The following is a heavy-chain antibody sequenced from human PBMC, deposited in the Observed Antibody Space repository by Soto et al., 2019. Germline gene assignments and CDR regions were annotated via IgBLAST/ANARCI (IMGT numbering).Heavy chain of an antibody. D-gene: IGHD3-3*01. Sequence: TETPSLSCTVSGGSVSSGSYYWSWIRQPPGKGLEWIGYIYYSGSTNYNPSLKSRVAMSVDTSKNHFSLKVSAVNAAETAGYYCAIHSDTIFRVIRRRLDAYDNWGQGPVIT. CDR2: IYYSGST. V-gene: IGHV4-61*01. CDR3: AIHSDTIFRVIRRRLDAYDN. J-gene: IGHJ3*02. CDR1: GGSVSSGSYY.